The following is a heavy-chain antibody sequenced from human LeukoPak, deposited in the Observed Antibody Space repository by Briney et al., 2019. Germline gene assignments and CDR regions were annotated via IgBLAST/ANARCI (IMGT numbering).Heavy chain of an antibody. Sequence: SETLSLTCTVSGHSISSGYYWGWIRQPPGKGLEWIGSIYHSGSTYYNPSLKNRVTISVDTSKNQFSLKLSSVTAADTAVYYCARGEALNYYDGSGYYLSSPIFDYWGQGTLVTVSS. V-gene: IGHV4-38-2*02. CDR1: GHSISSGYY. CDR3: ARGEALNYYDGSGYYLSSPIFDY. CDR2: IYHSGST. J-gene: IGHJ4*02. D-gene: IGHD3-22*01.